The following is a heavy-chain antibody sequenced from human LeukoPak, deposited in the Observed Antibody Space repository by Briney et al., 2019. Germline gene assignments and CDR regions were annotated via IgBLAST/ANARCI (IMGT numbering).Heavy chain of an antibody. CDR3: ATLGVLLIYATFDY. CDR2: ISGDGSTR. Sequence: TGGSLRLSCTASGFIFSSYEMNWVRQAPGKGLEWVPYISGDGSTRSYADSVRGRFTISRDNAQNSLYLQMHSLRAEDTAVYYCATLGVLLIYATFDYWGQGTLVTVSS. V-gene: IGHV3-48*03. J-gene: IGHJ4*02. CDR1: GFIFSSYE. D-gene: IGHD2-8*01.